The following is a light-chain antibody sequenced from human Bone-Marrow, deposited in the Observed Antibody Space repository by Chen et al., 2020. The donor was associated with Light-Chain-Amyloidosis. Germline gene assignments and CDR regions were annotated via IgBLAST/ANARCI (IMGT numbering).Light chain of an antibody. V-gene: IGLV2-23*02. CDR2: EVN. CDR3: CSYAGSSTLV. J-gene: IGLJ3*02. CDR1: SSDVGSYNL. Sequence: QSALTQPASVSGSPGPSITTPCTGTSSDVGSYNLVSWYQQHPGKAPKFMIYEVNKRPSGVSNRFSGSKSGNTASLTISGLQAEDEADYYCCSYAGSSTLVFGGGTKVTVL.